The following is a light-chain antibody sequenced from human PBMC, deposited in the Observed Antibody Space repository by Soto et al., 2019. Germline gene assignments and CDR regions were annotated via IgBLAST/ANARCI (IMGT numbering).Light chain of an antibody. V-gene: IGLV2-14*01. Sequence: QSVLTQPASVSGSPGQSITISCTGTSSDVGGYNYVSWYQQHPGKAPKLMIYEVSNRPSGVSNRFSGPKSGNTASLPISGLQAEDEADYYCSSYTSSSTPWVFGTGTKVTVL. J-gene: IGLJ1*01. CDR2: EVS. CDR3: SSYTSSSTPWV. CDR1: SSDVGGYNY.